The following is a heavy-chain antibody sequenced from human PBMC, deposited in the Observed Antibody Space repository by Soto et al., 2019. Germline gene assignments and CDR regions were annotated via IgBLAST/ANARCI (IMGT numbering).Heavy chain of an antibody. V-gene: IGHV4-39*01. D-gene: IGHD1-20*01. CDR2: IYYNGDT. J-gene: IGHJ3*01. CDR3: ARRDIYNLKQGHAFAF. Sequence: QLQLKQSGPGLVKPWETLSLTCTVSGGSVSSGSFYWGWIRQPPGKGLEWIGDIYYNGDTYYNPSLKSRVTLSVGPSENQFSLKLSYVTAADTAVDYFARRDIYNLKQGHAFAFWGQGTMVAVSS. CDR1: GGSVSSGSFY.